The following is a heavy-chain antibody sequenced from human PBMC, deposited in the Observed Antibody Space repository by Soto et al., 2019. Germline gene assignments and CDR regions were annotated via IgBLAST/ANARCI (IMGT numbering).Heavy chain of an antibody. Sequence: EVQLVESGGGLVQPGESLRLSCAASGITVSGNSMNWVRQAPGKGLEGVSVIYSDGTTYYADSVKGRFTISRDSSRNTYFLQINRLRGEDTAVYCCARERDGVLDYWGQGTLVTVSS. J-gene: IGHJ4*02. D-gene: IGHD3-16*01. CDR2: IYSDGTT. CDR1: GITVSGNS. CDR3: ARERDGVLDY. V-gene: IGHV3-66*01.